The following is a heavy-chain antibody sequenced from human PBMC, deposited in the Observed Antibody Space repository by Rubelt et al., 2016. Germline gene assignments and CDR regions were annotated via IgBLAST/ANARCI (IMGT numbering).Heavy chain of an antibody. CDR1: DGSIRSSSYY. CDR2: LYYSGST. J-gene: IGHJ5*02. D-gene: IGHD2-2*01. Sequence: LQESGPGLVKPSETLSLTCTVSDGSIRSSSYYWGWIRQPPGKGLEWIGSLYYSGSTYYKASLKSRATISVDTSKDQFSLRLTSVTAADTAVYYCARSFVVVPAAPYNWFDPWGQGTLVTVSS. V-gene: IGHV4-39*01. CDR3: ARSFVVVPAAPYNWFDP.